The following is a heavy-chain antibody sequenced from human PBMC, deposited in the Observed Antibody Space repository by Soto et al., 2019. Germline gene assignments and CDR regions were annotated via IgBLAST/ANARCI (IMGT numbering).Heavy chain of an antibody. D-gene: IGHD1-26*01. CDR2: INPNSGGT. Sequence: ASVKVSCKASGYTFTGYYMHWVRQAPGQGLEWMGWINPNSGGTNYAQSFQGRVTMTRDMSISTAYMELTRLRSDDTAVYYCAPLAYSGSYYGDLVDYWGQGTPVTVSS. CDR1: GYTFTGYY. V-gene: IGHV1-2*02. J-gene: IGHJ4*02. CDR3: APLAYSGSYYGDLVDY.